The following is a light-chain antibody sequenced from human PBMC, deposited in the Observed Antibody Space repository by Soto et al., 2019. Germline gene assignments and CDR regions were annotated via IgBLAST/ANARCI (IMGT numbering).Light chain of an antibody. Sequence: DIQMTQSPSTLSASVGDRVTNTCRASQSISSWLAWYQQKPGKAPKVLIFDASSLESGVPSRFSGSGSATEFTLTISSLQPDDFATYYCQHYNSYSEAFGQGTKVDIK. J-gene: IGKJ1*01. V-gene: IGKV1-5*01. CDR1: QSISSW. CDR3: QHYNSYSEA. CDR2: DAS.